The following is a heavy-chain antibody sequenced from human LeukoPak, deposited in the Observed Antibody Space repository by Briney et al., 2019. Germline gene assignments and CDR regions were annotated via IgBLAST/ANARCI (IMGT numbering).Heavy chain of an antibody. Sequence: GGSLRLSCAASGFTFSSYSMNWVRQAPGKELEWVSSISSSSSYIYYADSVKGRFTISRDNAKNSLYLQMNSLRAEDAAVYYCARFGSAAAGTRYYYYMDVWGKGTTVTVSS. V-gene: IGHV3-21*01. CDR3: ARFGSAAAGTRYYYYMDV. CDR2: ISSSSSYI. J-gene: IGHJ6*03. CDR1: GFTFSSYS. D-gene: IGHD6-13*01.